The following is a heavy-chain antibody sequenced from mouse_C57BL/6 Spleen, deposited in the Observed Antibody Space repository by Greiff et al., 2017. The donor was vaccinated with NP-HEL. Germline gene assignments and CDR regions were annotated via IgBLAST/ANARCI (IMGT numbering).Heavy chain of an antibody. D-gene: IGHD1-1*01. CDR2: IDPENGDT. CDR3: TSGSSYDYYAMDY. J-gene: IGHJ4*01. V-gene: IGHV14-4*01. Sequence: VQLKQSGAELVRPGASVKLSCTASGFNIKDDYMHWVKQRPEQGLEWIGWIDPENGDTEYASKFQGKATITADTSSNTAYLQLSSLTSEDTAVYYCTSGSSYDYYAMDYWGQGTSVTVSS. CDR1: GFNIKDDY.